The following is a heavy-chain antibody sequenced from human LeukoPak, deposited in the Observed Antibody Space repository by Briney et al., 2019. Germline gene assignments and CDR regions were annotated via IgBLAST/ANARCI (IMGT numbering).Heavy chain of an antibody. Sequence: SETLSLTCTVSGGSISSSSYYWGWIRQPPGKGLEWIGSIYYSGSTYYNPFLKSRVTISVDTSKNQFSLKLSSVTAADTAVYYCARYIAAAGYFDYWGQGTLVTVSS. J-gene: IGHJ4*02. CDR2: IYYSGST. CDR3: ARYIAAAGYFDY. V-gene: IGHV4-39*07. CDR1: GGSISSSSYY. D-gene: IGHD6-13*01.